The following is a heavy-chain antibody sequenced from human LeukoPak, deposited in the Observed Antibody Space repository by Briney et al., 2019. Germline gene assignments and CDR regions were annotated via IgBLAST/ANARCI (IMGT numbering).Heavy chain of an antibody. V-gene: IGHV4-61*01. CDR2: IYYSGST. J-gene: IGHJ4*02. CDR1: GYSISSGYY. CDR3: ARVTGYMTEDYFDY. Sequence: SETLSLTCTVSGYSISSGYYWGWIRQPPGKGLEWIGYIYYSGSTNYNPSLKSRVTISVDTSKNQFSLRLSSVTAADTAVYYCARVTGYMTEDYFDYWGQGTLITVSS. D-gene: IGHD6-13*01.